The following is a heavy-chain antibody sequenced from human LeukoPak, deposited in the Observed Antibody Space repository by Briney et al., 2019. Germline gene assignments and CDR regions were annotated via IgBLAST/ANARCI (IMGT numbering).Heavy chain of an antibody. J-gene: IGHJ4*02. CDR2: IYSGGST. V-gene: IGHV3-53*01. CDR3: AKEIRPNDH. CDR1: GFTFSDYY. Sequence: GGSLRLSCAASGFTFSDYYMSWIRQAPGKGLEWVSVIYSGGSTYYADSVKGRFTISRDNSKKTLFLQMNSLRVDDTAIYYCAKEIRPNDHWGQGTLVIVSS. D-gene: IGHD3-16*01.